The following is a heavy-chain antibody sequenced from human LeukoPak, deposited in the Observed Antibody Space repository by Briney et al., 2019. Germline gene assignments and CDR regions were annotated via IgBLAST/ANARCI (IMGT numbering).Heavy chain of an antibody. CDR3: ARGASYSGSYYRSIWFDP. D-gene: IGHD1-26*01. V-gene: IGHV4-34*01. J-gene: IGHJ5*02. CDR1: DGSFSGYY. Sequence: SETLSLTCAVYDGSFSGYYWSWIRQPPGKGLEWIGEINHSGSTNYNPSLKSRVTISVDTSKNQFSLKLSSVTAADTAVYYCARGASYSGSYYRSIWFDPWGQGTLVTVSS. CDR2: INHSGST.